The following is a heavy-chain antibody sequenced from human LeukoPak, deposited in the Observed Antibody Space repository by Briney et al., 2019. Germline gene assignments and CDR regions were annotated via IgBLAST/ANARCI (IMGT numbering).Heavy chain of an antibody. CDR2: INTNTANP. D-gene: IGHD2-2*01. CDR3: ARTNIVVVPAAIRPTNWFDP. J-gene: IGHJ5*02. CDR1: GYTFTSYA. Sequence: ASVKVSCKASGYTFTSYAMNWVRQAPGQGLEWMGWINTNTANPTYAQGFTGRFVFSLDTSVSTAYLQISSLKAEDTAVYYCARTNIVVVPAAIRPTNWFDPWGQGTLVTVSS. V-gene: IGHV7-4-1*02.